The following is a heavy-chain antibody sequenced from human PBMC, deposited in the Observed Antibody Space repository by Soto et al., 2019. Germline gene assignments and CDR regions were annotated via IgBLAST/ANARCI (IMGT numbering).Heavy chain of an antibody. D-gene: IGHD6-6*01. CDR2: IYYSGRT. CDR1: GGSISSDNYY. J-gene: IGHJ4*02. CDR3: ARDHSNSPDFFGF. V-gene: IGHV4-30-4*01. Sequence: PSETLSLTCTVSGGSISSDNYYWNWIRQPPGKGLEWIGYIYYSGRTSYNPSLKSRLTISIDTSKNQFSLKLTSVSAADTAIYYCARDHSNSPDFFGFWGQGTLVTVSS.